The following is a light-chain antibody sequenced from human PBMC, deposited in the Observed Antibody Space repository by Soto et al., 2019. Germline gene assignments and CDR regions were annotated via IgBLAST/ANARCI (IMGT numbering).Light chain of an antibody. V-gene: IGKV3-20*01. CDR1: QSLTTNY. Sequence: EIVLTQSPGTLSLSPGERVTLSCRASQSLTTNYLAWYQQKPGQAPRLLIYGASNRATGVPDRFRGSGSGTDFALTITRLEPEDFAVYYCQHYGRSPLMYTFGQGTKLGVK. CDR3: QHYGRSPLMYT. CDR2: GAS. J-gene: IGKJ2*01.